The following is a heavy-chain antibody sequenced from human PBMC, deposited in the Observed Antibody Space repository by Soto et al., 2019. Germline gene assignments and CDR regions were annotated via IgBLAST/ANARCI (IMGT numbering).Heavy chain of an antibody. CDR2: ISGNGHST. J-gene: IGHJ5*02. Sequence: GGALRLSCAASGFTFNGYVMSWVRQAPGEGLEWISIISGNGHSTYYADSVKGRFTISRDNSKNTVYLQMDSLRADDTAIYYCAKNGCGGDCYSSVAGNWFDPWGQGTLVPVSS. CDR3: AKNGCGGDCYSSVAGNWFDP. CDR1: GFTFNGYV. V-gene: IGHV3-23*01. D-gene: IGHD2-21*02.